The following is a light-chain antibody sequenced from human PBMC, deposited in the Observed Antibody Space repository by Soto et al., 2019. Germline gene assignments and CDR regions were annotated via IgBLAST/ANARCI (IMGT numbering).Light chain of an antibody. J-gene: IGKJ1*01. V-gene: IGKV3-11*01. CDR1: QSVSSY. CDR3: QQQSNWPWT. CDR2: DAS. Sequence: EIVLTQSPATLYLSTGERATLSCRASQSVSSYLAWYQQKPGQAPRLLIYDASNRATGIPARLRGSGYGKDFTLTISSLEPEDVAVDDCQQQSNWPWTFGQGTKVDIK.